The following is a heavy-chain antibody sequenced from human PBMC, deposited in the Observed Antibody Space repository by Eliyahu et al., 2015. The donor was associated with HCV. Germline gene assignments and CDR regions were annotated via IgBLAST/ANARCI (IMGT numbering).Heavy chain of an antibody. CDR2: INPNSGGT. D-gene: IGHD3-9*01. CDR1: GYTFTGYY. V-gene: IGHV1-2*02. CDR3: ARDQWVMYYDILTGYFSRSNPYYYGMDV. J-gene: IGHJ6*02. Sequence: QVQLVQSGAEVKKPGASVKVSCKASGYTFTGYYIXWVRXAPXXGLEWMGWINPNSGGTNYAQKFQGRVTMTRDTSISTAYMELSRLRSDDTAVYYCARDQWVMYYDILTGYFSRSNPYYYGMDVWGQGTTVTVSS.